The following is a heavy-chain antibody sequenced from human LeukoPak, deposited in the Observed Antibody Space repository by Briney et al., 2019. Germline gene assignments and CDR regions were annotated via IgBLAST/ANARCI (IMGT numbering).Heavy chain of an antibody. CDR2: ISNDGIDK. CDR3: AKVYHYGGNYDAFDI. D-gene: IGHD2-21*01. Sequence: QPGRSLRLSCAASGLSFSSNGMHWVRQAPGKGLEWVAVISNDGIDKYYGDSVKGRFTISRDNSKNTLYLQMNSLRPEDTAVYYCAKVYHYGGNYDAFDIWGQGTMVTVSS. V-gene: IGHV3-30*18. CDR1: GLSFSSNG. J-gene: IGHJ3*02.